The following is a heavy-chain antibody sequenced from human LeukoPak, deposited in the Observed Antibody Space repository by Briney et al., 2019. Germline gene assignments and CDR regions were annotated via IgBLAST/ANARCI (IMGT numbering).Heavy chain of an antibody. V-gene: IGHV1-8*02. J-gene: IGHJ5*02. CDR3: ARGRVSP. D-gene: IGHD5/OR15-5a*01. CDR2: FNPNSGNT. CDR1: GYTFTGYY. Sequence: ASVKVSCKASGYTFTGYYMHWVRQAPGQGLEWMGWFNPNSGNTGYAQKFQGRVTMTRNTSISTAYMELSSLRSEDTAVYYCARGRVSPWGQGTLVTVSS.